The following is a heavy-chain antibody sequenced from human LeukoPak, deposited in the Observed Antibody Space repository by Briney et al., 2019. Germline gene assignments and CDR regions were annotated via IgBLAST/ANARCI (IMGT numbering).Heavy chain of an antibody. V-gene: IGHV1-8*01. CDR3: ARGPESVTTSYYFDY. Sequence: ASVKVSCKASGYSFTSYDINWVRQATGQGLEWMGWMNPNSGNTGYAQKFQGRVTMTRNTSISTAYMGLSRLKSEDTAVYYCARGPESVTTSYYFDYWGQGTLVTVSS. CDR2: MNPNSGNT. J-gene: IGHJ4*02. CDR1: GYSFTSYD. D-gene: IGHD4-11*01.